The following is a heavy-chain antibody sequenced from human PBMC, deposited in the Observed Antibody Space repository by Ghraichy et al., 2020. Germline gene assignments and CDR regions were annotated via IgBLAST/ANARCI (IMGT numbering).Heavy chain of an antibody. CDR3: ARGGTSSAIPGDYYYYGMDV. V-gene: IGHV4-59*01. D-gene: IGHD2-2*01. CDR1: GDSISNYY. CDR2: IYYSEST. Sequence: SETLSLTCTVSGDSISNYYWIWIRQPPGKGLEWIGCIYYSESTKYNPSLQSRVTISVDTSKNQFSLKLVSVTAADTAVYYCARGGTSSAIPGDYYYYGMDVWGQGTTVTVSS. J-gene: IGHJ6*02.